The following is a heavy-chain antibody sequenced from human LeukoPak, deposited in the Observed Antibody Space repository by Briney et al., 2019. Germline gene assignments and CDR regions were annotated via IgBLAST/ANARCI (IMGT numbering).Heavy chain of an antibody. V-gene: IGHV4-34*01. J-gene: IGHJ4*02. CDR1: GGSLSFYY. Sequence: SETLSLTCGVSGGSLSFYYWSWIRQSPGKGLEWIAEISQNGDSNYNMSLKSRVTISLDKSKNQVSLKLSSVTAADTAVYYCAGHRGDGYNRPLGDWGQGTLVTVSS. CDR2: ISQNGDS. CDR3: AGHRGDGYNRPLGD. D-gene: IGHD5-24*01.